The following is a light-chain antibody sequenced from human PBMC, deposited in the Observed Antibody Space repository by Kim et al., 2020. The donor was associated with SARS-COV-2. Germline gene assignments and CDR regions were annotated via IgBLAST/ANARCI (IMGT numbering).Light chain of an antibody. J-gene: IGKJ4*01. Sequence: DIQLTQSPSFLSASVGDRVTITCRASQDINSHLAWYQQKPGKAPKLLIYEASTLHSGVPSRFSGSGSGTEFTLTISSLQPEDFAPYYCQHFKSYPLTFGGGTKVDIK. CDR1: QDINSH. V-gene: IGKV1-9*01. CDR3: QHFKSYPLT. CDR2: EAS.